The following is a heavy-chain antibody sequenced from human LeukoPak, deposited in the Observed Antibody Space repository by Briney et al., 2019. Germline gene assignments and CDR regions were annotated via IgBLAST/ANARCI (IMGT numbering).Heavy chain of an antibody. CDR3: AKVGRGFWSGYYSPYYYMDV. D-gene: IGHD3-3*01. CDR1: GFTFSSYG. V-gene: IGHV3-30*02. Sequence: GGSLRLSCAASGFTFSSYGMHWVRQASGKGLEWVAFIRYDGSNKYYADSVKGRFTISRDNSKNTLYLQMNSLRAEDTAVYYCAKVGRGFWSGYYSPYYYMDVWGKGTTVTVSS. J-gene: IGHJ6*03. CDR2: IRYDGSNK.